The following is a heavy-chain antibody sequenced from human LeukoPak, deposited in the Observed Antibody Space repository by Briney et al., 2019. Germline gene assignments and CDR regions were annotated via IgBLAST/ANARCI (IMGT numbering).Heavy chain of an antibody. Sequence: GGSLRLSCAASGFTFSSYSMNWVRQAPGKGLEWVSYISSSSSTIYYADSVKGRFTISRDNAKNSLYLQMNSLRAEDTAVYYCAKGGVAAAGPPLYYYYHMDVWGRGTTVTVSS. CDR2: ISSSSSTI. D-gene: IGHD6-13*01. CDR3: AKGGVAAAGPPLYYYYHMDV. J-gene: IGHJ6*03. V-gene: IGHV3-48*01. CDR1: GFTFSSYS.